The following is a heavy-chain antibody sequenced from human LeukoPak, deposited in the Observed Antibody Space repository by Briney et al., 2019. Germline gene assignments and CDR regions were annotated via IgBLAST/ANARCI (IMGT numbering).Heavy chain of an antibody. CDR1: GSTFDDYA. Sequence: GGSLRLSCAASGSTFDDYAMHWVRQAPGKGLEWVSGISWNSGSMDYADSVKGRFTISRDNAKNTVFLQMNSLRAEDTAVYYCVRDPPEREELFDYWGQGTLVTVSS. V-gene: IGHV3-9*01. D-gene: IGHD1-26*01. CDR3: VRDPPEREELFDY. CDR2: ISWNSGSM. J-gene: IGHJ4*02.